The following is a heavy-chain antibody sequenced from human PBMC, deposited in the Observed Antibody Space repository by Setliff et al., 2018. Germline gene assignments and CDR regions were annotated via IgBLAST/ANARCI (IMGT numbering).Heavy chain of an antibody. CDR2: IYWDDDK. J-gene: IGHJ4*02. CDR1: GFSLSTSGVG. CDR3: AHRRGDYYDSSGYYYDY. Sequence: GSAPTLVNPTQTLTLTCTFSGFSLSTSGVGVGWIRQPPGKALEWLALIYWDDDKRYSPSLKSRLTITKDTSKNQVVLTMTNMDPVDTATYYCAHRRGDYYDSSGYYYDYWGQGTLVTVSS. V-gene: IGHV2-5*02. D-gene: IGHD3-22*01.